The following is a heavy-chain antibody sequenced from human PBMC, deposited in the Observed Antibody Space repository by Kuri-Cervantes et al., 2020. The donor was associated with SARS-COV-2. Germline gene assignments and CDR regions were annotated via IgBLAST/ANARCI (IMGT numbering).Heavy chain of an antibody. V-gene: IGHV3-30*02. J-gene: IGHJ4*02. CDR1: GFTFSYYG. CDR3: AKGADRYGYHFDY. Sequence: GGSLRLSCSASGFTFSYYGMHWVRQAPGKGLEWVAILRYDGGEKYYADSVKGRFTISRDSSKNTLYLQMNSLRAEDAAVYYCAKGADRYGYHFDYWGQGTLVTVSS. CDR2: LRYDGGEK. D-gene: IGHD5-12*01.